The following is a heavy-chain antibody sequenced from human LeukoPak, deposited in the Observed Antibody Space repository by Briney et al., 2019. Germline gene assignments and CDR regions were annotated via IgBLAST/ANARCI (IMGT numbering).Heavy chain of an antibody. CDR1: EFSVGSNY. J-gene: IGHJ6*03. CDR2: IYSGGST. V-gene: IGHV3-66*01. D-gene: IGHD2-21*02. CDR3: ARDSEVVTASYNYYYYMDV. Sequence: GGSLRLSCAASEFSVGSNYMTWVRQAPGKGLEWVSLIYSGGSTYYADSVKGRFTISRDNSKNTLYLQMNSLRPEDTALYYCARDSEVVTASYNYYYYMDVWGKGTTVTVSS.